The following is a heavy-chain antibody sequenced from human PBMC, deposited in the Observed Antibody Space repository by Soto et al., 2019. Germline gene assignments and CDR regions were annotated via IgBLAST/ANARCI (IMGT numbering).Heavy chain of an antibody. J-gene: IGHJ4*02. CDR2: ISGYNGLT. CDR1: GYTFSNYG. Sequence: QVQLVQSGEEVKKSGASVKVSCKASGYTFSNYGISWVRQAPGQGLEWMGWISGYNGLTAYAQNVQGRVTMTIDTPTRTVFMDLTSLRSNDTAVYYCARDEGIRGFDSWGQGTLVTVSS. V-gene: IGHV1-18*04. D-gene: IGHD3-10*01. CDR3: ARDEGIRGFDS.